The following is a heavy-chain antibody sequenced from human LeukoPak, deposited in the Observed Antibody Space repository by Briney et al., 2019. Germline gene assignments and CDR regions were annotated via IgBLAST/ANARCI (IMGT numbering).Heavy chain of an antibody. CDR2: IWYDGSNK. Sequence: PGRSLRLSCAASGFTFSSYAMHWVRQAPGKGLEWVAVIWYDGSNKYYADSVKGRFTISRDNSKNTLYLQMNSLRAEDTAVYYCAKDLLRGYSLRSYYMDVWGKGTTVTVSS. CDR1: GFTFSSYA. CDR3: AKDLLRGYSLRSYYMDV. D-gene: IGHD3-9*01. J-gene: IGHJ6*03. V-gene: IGHV3-33*06.